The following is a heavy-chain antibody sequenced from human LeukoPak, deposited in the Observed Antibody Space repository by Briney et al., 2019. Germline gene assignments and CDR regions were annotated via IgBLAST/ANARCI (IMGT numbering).Heavy chain of an antibody. J-gene: IGHJ4*02. CDR1: GFTFSSYA. CDR3: AGGVYGYNAFDF. Sequence: QTGGSLRLSCAASGFTFSSYAMTWVRQGSGKGLEWVSGLSGGGGRTYYADSVKGRFTISRDNSKNTLYLQMNSLRDKDTAVYYCAGGVYGYNAFDFWGQGTLVSVSS. D-gene: IGHD5/OR15-5a*01. V-gene: IGHV3-23*01. CDR2: LSGGGGRT.